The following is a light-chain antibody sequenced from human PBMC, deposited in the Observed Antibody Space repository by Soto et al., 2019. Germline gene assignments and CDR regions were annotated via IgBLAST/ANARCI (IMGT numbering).Light chain of an antibody. CDR2: AAS. V-gene: IGKV1-39*01. Sequence: DIPMTQSPSSLSASVGDRVTITCRASQNIGDYLNWYQHRPGKAPKHLIYAASVLRDGVTSRFRGSGSGTDFTLTISRLQPEDFATYYCQQSFIPTLTFGGGTKVEV. J-gene: IGKJ4*01. CDR3: QQSFIPTLT. CDR1: QNIGDY.